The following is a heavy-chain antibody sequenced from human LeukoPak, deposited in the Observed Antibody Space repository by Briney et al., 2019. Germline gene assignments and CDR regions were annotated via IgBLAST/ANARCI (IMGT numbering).Heavy chain of an antibody. J-gene: IGHJ3*02. CDR3: AKDILPMTTVAPDAFDI. D-gene: IGHD4-23*01. CDR1: GFTFSSYA. V-gene: IGHV3-23*01. CDR2: ISGSGGST. Sequence: GGTLRLSCAASGFTFSSYAMSWVRQAPGKGLEWVSAISGSGGSTYYADSVKGRFTISRDNSKNTLYPQMNSLRAEDTAVYYCAKDILPMTTVAPDAFDIWGQGTMVTVSS.